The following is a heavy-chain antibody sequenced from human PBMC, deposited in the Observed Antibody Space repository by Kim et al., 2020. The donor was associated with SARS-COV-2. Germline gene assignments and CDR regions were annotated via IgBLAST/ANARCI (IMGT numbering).Heavy chain of an antibody. CDR2: IIPIFGTA. CDR1: GGTFSSYA. J-gene: IGHJ3*02. D-gene: IGHD1-26*01. Sequence: SVKVSCKASGGTFSSYAISWVRQAPGQGLEWMGGIIPIFGTANYAQKFQGRVTITADESTSTAYMELSSLRSEDTAVYYCARSGTGPWERDAFDIWGQGTMVTVSS. V-gene: IGHV1-69*13. CDR3: ARSGTGPWERDAFDI.